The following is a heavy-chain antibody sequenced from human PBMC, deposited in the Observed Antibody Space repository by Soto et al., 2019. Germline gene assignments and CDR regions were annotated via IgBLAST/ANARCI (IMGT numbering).Heavy chain of an antibody. J-gene: IGHJ6*02. V-gene: IGHV3-30-3*01. CDR1: GFTFTSHA. CDR3: ARGRHQSGVGGLDV. CDR2: IAYDGTRK. Sequence: QVHLVESGGGVVQPGRSLRLTCAASGFTFTSHALHWVRQAQRKGLEWVAVIAYDGTRKYYADSRLGRFTIARDDSENTLDLQMNSLIADDPAGYDCARGRHQSGVGGLDVWVQGTTVTVSS.